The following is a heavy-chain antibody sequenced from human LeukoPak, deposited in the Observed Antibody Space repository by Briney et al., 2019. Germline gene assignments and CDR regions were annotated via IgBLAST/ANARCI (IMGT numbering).Heavy chain of an antibody. CDR2: IRSKAYGGTT. J-gene: IGHJ4*02. V-gene: IGHV3-49*03. CDR1: GFTFGDYA. CDR3: TRDHYYDSSGNDY. D-gene: IGHD3-22*01. Sequence: QPGGSLRLSCTASGFTFGDYAMSWFRQAPGKGLEWVGFIRSKAYGGTTEYAASVKGRFTISRDDSKGIAYLQMNSLKTEDTAVYYCTRDHYYDSSGNDYWGQGTLVTVSS.